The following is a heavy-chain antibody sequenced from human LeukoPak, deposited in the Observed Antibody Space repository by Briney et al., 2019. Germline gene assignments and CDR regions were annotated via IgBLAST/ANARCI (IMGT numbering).Heavy chain of an antibody. CDR3: ARDRDSSGWSPDY. D-gene: IGHD6-19*01. V-gene: IGHV3-23*01. Sequence: GGSLRLSCAVSGFTFRSYAMSWVRQAPGKGLEWVSVIGDSGGSTFYADSVKGRFTISRDNAKNSLYLQMNSLRAEDTAVYYCARDRDSSGWSPDYWGQGTLVTVSS. CDR2: IGDSGGST. CDR1: GFTFRSYA. J-gene: IGHJ4*02.